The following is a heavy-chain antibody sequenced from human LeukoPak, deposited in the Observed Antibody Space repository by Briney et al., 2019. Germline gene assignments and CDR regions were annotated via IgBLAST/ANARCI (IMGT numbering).Heavy chain of an antibody. V-gene: IGHV4-39*07. D-gene: IGHD3-22*01. J-gene: IGHJ4*02. Sequence: SETLSLTCTVSGGSISSSSYYWGWIRQPPGKGLEWIGSIYYSGSTYYNPSLKSRVTISVDTSKNQFSLKLSSVTAADTAVYYCARQLQYYYDSTENTNYFDYWGQGTLVTVSS. CDR1: GGSISSSSYY. CDR3: ARQLQYYYDSTENTNYFDY. CDR2: IYYSGST.